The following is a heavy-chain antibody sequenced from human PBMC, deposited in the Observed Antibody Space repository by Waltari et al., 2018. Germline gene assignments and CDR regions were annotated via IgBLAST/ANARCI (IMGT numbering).Heavy chain of an antibody. CDR1: GFTFCSNW. CDR3: ARGTYTVTTKGYFDY. CDR2: IKQDGSEK. V-gene: IGHV3-7*01. D-gene: IGHD4-17*01. Sequence: EVQLVESGGGLVQPGGSLRLSGAASGFTFCSNWMSWVSQAPGKGLEWVANIKQDGSEKYYVDSVEGRFTISRDNAKTSLSLQMNSLRADDTAVYYCARGTYTVTTKGYFDYWGQGTLVTVSS. J-gene: IGHJ4*02.